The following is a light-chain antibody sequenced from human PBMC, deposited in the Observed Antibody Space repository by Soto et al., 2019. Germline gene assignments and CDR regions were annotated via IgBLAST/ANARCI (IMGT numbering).Light chain of an antibody. J-gene: IGLJ1*01. Sequence: QSVLTQPPSASGTPGQRFTISCSGNSSNIGRNSVNWYQQLPGTAPKLLIYGDNQRPSGVPDRFSGSKSGTSASLAISGLQSENEAEYYCATWDDGLNGHVFGTGTKLTVL. V-gene: IGLV1-44*01. CDR2: GDN. CDR3: ATWDDGLNGHV. CDR1: SSNIGRNS.